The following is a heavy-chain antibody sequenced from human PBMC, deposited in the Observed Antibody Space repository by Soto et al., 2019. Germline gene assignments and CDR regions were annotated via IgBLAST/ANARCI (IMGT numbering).Heavy chain of an antibody. Sequence: GGSLRLSCAASGFTFSSYGMHWVRQAPGKGLEWVAVIWYDGSNKYYADSVKGRFTISRDNSKNTLYLQMNSLRAEDTAVYYCAGYCSSTSCYDTGDYWGQGTLVTVSS. CDR3: AGYCSSTSCYDTGDY. D-gene: IGHD2-2*01. J-gene: IGHJ4*02. CDR2: IWYDGSNK. CDR1: GFTFSSYG. V-gene: IGHV3-33*01.